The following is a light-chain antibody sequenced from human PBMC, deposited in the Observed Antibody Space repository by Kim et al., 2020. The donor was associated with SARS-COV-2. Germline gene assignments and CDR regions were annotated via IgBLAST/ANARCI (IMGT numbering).Light chain of an antibody. V-gene: IGLV3-1*01. CDR1: KLGEKY. CDR2: QDN. Sequence: VSHGQTAPITCSGDKLGEKYTSWYQHKSGQSPVVVIYQDNKRPSGMTERFSGSSSGNTATLTISGTQPMDEADYYCQTWDSTTVIFGGGTQLTVL. CDR3: QTWDSTTVI. J-gene: IGLJ2*01.